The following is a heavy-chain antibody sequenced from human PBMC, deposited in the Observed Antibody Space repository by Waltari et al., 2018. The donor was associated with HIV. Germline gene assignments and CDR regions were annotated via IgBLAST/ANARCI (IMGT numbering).Heavy chain of an antibody. V-gene: IGHV3-21*01. D-gene: IGHD2-15*01. CDR2: ITFSGNYI. CDR1: GLSFSNYN. CDR3: ARDLFCSGGTCYRYDVFNI. Sequence: EVQLVESGGSLVTPGGSLRLSCAASGLSFSNYNMNWVRQAPGKGLEWVSSITFSGNYIYYADSVKGRFTISRDNAKNSLYLQMSSLRAEDTAIYYCARDLFCSGGTCYRYDVFNIWGQGTMVTVSS. J-gene: IGHJ3*02.